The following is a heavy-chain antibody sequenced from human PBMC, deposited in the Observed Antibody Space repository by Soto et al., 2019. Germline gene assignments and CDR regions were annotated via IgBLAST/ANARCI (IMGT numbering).Heavy chain of an antibody. J-gene: IGHJ4*02. CDR1: GFTFSGSY. D-gene: IGHD6-19*01. CDR2: ISNSGSTI. Sequence: PGGSLRLSCAASGFTFSGSYMNWIRQAPGKGLEWVSYISNSGSTIYNADSVKGRFTICRDNAKNSLSLQMNSLRAEDTAVYYCARGRYSGGGPYYFDYWGQGTLVTVSS. V-gene: IGHV3-11*01. CDR3: ARGRYSGGGPYYFDY.